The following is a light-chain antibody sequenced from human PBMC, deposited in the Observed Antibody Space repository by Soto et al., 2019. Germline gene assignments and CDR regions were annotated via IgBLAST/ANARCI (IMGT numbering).Light chain of an antibody. Sequence: SYELTQPLSVSVALGQTARITCGGNNNGNKSVHWYHQRPGQAPVLVVYDDDDRPSGIPERFSGCNSGNTATVTISRVEAGEEADYYCQVWNSSSDPWVFGGGTKLTVL. CDR2: DDD. V-gene: IGLV3-21*02. CDR1: NNGNKS. CDR3: QVWNSSSDPWV. J-gene: IGLJ3*02.